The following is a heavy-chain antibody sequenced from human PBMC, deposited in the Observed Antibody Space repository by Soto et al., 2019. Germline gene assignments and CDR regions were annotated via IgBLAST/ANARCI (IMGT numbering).Heavy chain of an antibody. V-gene: IGHV4-30-2*01. J-gene: IGHJ4*02. CDR1: GASITFGGYS. CDR3: ARGGVYDSFDY. Sequence: SETLSLTCTASGASITFGGYSLSWIRQTPGKGLEWIGYINHLETTFYNPSFESRLTLSIDRAKNQFSLKLHSMSAADRAVYFCARGGVYDSFDYWGQGILFTVSS. CDR2: INHLETT. D-gene: IGHD1-1*01.